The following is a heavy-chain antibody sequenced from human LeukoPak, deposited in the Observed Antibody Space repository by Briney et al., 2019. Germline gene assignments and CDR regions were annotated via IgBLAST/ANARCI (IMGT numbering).Heavy chain of an antibody. J-gene: IGHJ4*02. CDR2: IYYSGST. CDR3: ASSPGGLQPFDY. Sequence: SETLSLTCTVSGGSISSSSYYWGWIRQPPGKGLEWIGSIYYSGSTYYNPSLKSRVTISVDTSKNQFSLKLSSVTAADTAVYYCASSPGGLQPFDYWGQGTLVTVSS. D-gene: IGHD5-24*01. CDR1: GGSISSSSYY. V-gene: IGHV4-39*01.